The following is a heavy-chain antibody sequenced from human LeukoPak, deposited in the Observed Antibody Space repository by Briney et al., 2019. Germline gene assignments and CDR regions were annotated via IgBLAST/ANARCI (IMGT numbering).Heavy chain of an antibody. CDR1: GGSFSGYY. CDR3: ARGTPSRGDYIRRYFDY. CDR2: INHSGST. V-gene: IGHV4-34*01. D-gene: IGHD4-17*01. Sequence: PSETLSLTCAVYGGSFSGYYWSWIRQPPGKGLEWIREINHSGSTNYNPSLKSRVTISVDTSKNQFSLKLSSVTAADTAVYYCARGTPSRGDYIRRYFDYWGQGTLVTVSS. J-gene: IGHJ4*02.